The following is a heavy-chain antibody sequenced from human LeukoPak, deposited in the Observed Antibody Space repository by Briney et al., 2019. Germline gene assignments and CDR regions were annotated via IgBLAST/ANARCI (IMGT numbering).Heavy chain of an antibody. D-gene: IGHD2-2*01. J-gene: IGHJ4*02. CDR3: ARDYCTSTSCYGPDN. Sequence: PGRSLRLSCAASGFSLSSYAIHWVRQAPGKGLEWVALISNDGSNKYYADSVKGRFTISRDNPKSTLYLQMNSLRAEDTAVYYCARDYCTSTSCYGPDNWGQGTRVTVSS. CDR1: GFSLSSYA. CDR2: ISNDGSNK. V-gene: IGHV3-30*01.